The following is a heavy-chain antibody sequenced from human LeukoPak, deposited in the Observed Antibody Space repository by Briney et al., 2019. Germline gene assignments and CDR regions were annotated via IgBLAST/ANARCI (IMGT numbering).Heavy chain of an antibody. J-gene: IGHJ4*02. CDR3: ARGTGAPNYFDY. V-gene: IGHV1-2*02. CDR2: INTNRGGT. D-gene: IGHD7-27*01. CDR1: GYTFTDYY. Sequence: ASVKLSCKASGYTFTDYYLHWVRQAPGQGIEWMGWINTNRGGTNSAQKFQGRVAVTRDSSISTAYMELSGLTSDDTAVFYCARGTGAPNYFDYWGQGTLVTVSS.